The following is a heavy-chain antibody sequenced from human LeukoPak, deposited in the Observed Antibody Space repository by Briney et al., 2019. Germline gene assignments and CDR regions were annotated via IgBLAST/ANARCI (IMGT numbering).Heavy chain of an antibody. D-gene: IGHD6-13*01. J-gene: IGHJ1*01. Sequence: GGSLRLSCAASGFTFSNYAMNWVRQAPGKGLEWVSAISGWGTNTYYAASVEGRFTISRNNPKNTLYLQMNSLRADDTAVYYCAKWGQVEAGGFQNWGQGTPVTVSS. CDR3: AKWGQVEAGGFQN. CDR1: GFTFSNYA. CDR2: ISGWGTNT. V-gene: IGHV3-23*01.